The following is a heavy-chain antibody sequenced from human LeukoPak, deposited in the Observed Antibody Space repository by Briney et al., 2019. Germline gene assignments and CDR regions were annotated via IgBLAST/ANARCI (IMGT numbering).Heavy chain of an antibody. CDR1: RFSFSDYW. J-gene: IGHJ6*04. V-gene: IGHV3-7*01. Sequence: GGSLRLSCVGSRFSFSDYWMSWVRQAPGKGLEWVANIKYDESEKNYVDSVKGRFTISRDNAKNSLYLQMNSLRAEDTAVYYCAELGITMIGGVWGKGTTVTISS. CDR2: IKYDESEK. D-gene: IGHD3-10*02. CDR3: AELGITMIGGV.